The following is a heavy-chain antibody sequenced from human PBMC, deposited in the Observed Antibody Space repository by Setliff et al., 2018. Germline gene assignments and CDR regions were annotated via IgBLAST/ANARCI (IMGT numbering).Heavy chain of an antibody. CDR3: AKGHLSVAHCGADCYPFDS. CDR2: ISGSGGSS. V-gene: IGHV3-23*01. CDR1: YFTFNRDA. D-gene: IGHD2-21*02. J-gene: IGHJ4*02. Sequence: GGSLRLSCAASYFTFNRDALSWVRQAPGKGLEWVAAISGSGGSSYYANSVKGRFIVSRDNSKSTVYLQMNRLRGDDTAVYYCAKGHLSVAHCGADCYPFDSWGQGTLVTVSS.